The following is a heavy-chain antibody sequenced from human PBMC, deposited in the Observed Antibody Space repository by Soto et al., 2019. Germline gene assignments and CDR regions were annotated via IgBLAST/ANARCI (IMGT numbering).Heavy chain of an antibody. D-gene: IGHD3-3*01. V-gene: IGHV3-33*01. J-gene: IGHJ6*02. CDR2: IWYDGSKK. CDR3: ARDASYYSLWSGYYPSRNGMDV. CDR1: VFTFSSFG. Sequence: GGALRLSCAASVFTFSSFGMHWVRQAPGKGLGWVSFIWYDGSKKSYGDSVKGRFTISRDNSRNTVYLQMNSLRADDTAVYYCARDASYYSLWSGYYPSRNGMDVWGQGTTVTVSS.